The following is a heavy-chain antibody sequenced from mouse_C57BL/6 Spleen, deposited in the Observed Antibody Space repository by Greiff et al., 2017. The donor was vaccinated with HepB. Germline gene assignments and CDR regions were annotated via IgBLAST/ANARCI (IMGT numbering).Heavy chain of an antibody. CDR1: GFSLTSYG. Sequence: QVHVKQSGPGLVQPSQSLSITCTVSGFSLTSYGVHWVRQSPGKGLEWLGVIWSGGSTDYNAAFITRLSISKDNSKSQVFFKMNSLQADETAIYYCGRNGVYDTGLAYWGQGTLVTVSA. V-gene: IGHV2-2*01. J-gene: IGHJ3*01. CDR2: IWSGGST. CDR3: GRNGVYDTGLAY. D-gene: IGHD2-3*01.